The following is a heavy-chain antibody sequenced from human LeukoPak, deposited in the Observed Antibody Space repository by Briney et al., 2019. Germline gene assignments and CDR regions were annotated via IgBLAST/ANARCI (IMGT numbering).Heavy chain of an antibody. D-gene: IGHD3-3*01. CDR3: ARGERFWSGYHDRWDYYYYGMDV. V-gene: IGHV1-18*01. J-gene: IGHJ6*02. Sequence: ASVKVSCKTSGYTFTSSGISWVRQAPGQGLEWMGWISGYNGNAKYAQKLQGRVTMTTDTSTSTVYMELRSLRSDDTAVYYCARGERFWSGYHDRWDYYYYGMDVWGQGTTVTVSS. CDR1: GYTFTSSG. CDR2: ISGYNGNA.